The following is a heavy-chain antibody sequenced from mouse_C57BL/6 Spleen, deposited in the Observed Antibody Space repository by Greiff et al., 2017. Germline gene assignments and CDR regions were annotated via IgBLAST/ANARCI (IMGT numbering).Heavy chain of an antibody. CDR2: IDPSDSYT. CDR3: ARKLGDYAMDY. V-gene: IGHV1-69*01. CDR1: GYTFTSYW. D-gene: IGHD4-1*01. Sequence: QVQLKQPGAELVMPGASVKLSCKASGYTFTSYWMHWVKQRPGQGLEWIGEIDPSDSYTNYNQKFKGKSTLTVDKSSSTAYMQLSSLTSEDSAVYYCARKLGDYAMDYWGQGTPVTVSS. J-gene: IGHJ4*01.